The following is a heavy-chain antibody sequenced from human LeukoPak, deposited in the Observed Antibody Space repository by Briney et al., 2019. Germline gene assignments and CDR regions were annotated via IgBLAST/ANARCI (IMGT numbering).Heavy chain of an antibody. Sequence: GGSLRLSCEASGYTFSSYSMNWVRQAPGKGLEWVSSISRSSSYIYYADSVKGRFTISRDNANNPLYLQMNSLRAEDTAVYYCARGGVAAARDYYYYGMDVWGQGTTVTVSS. D-gene: IGHD6-13*01. CDR2: ISRSSSYI. J-gene: IGHJ6*02. CDR1: GYTFSSYS. V-gene: IGHV3-21*01. CDR3: ARGGVAAARDYYYYGMDV.